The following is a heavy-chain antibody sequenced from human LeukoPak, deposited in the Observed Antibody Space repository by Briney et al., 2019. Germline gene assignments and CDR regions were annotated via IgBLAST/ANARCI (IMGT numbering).Heavy chain of an antibody. Sequence: GGSLRLSCAASGFTFSDFVMSWVRQAPGKGLEWVSTIVASGDYTYDADSVKGRFTISRDNSRNTLYLQMSSLRAEDTAIYYCARVSTSCYIGCSFDNWGQGTLVTVSS. V-gene: IGHV3-23*01. CDR2: IVASGDYT. CDR3: ARVSTSCYIGCSFDN. CDR1: GFTFSDFV. D-gene: IGHD2-2*02. J-gene: IGHJ4*02.